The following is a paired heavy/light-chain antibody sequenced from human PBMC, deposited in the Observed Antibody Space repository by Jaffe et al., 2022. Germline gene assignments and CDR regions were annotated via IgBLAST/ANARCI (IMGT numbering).Light chain of an antibody. Sequence: EIVLTQSPATLSLSPGERATLSCRASQSVSSYLAWYQQKPGQAPRLLIYDASNRATGIPARFSGSGSGTDFTLTISSLEPEDFAVYYCQQRSNWLLTFGGGTKVEIK. CDR3: QQRSNWLLT. V-gene: IGKV3-11*01. CDR2: DAS. J-gene: IGKJ4*01. CDR1: QSVSSY.
Heavy chain of an antibody. CDR1: GGSISSGSYY. D-gene: IGHD6-13*01. CDR2: IYTSGST. Sequence: QVQLQESGPGLVKPSQTLSLTCTVSGGSISSGSYYWSWIRQPAGKGLEWIGRIYTSGSTNYNPSLKSRVTISVDTSKNQFSLKLSSVTAADTAVYYCAGGITRAAAAHSPIYYYYYMDVWGKGTTVTVSS. J-gene: IGHJ6*03. V-gene: IGHV4-61*02. CDR3: AGGITRAAAAHSPIYYYYYMDV.